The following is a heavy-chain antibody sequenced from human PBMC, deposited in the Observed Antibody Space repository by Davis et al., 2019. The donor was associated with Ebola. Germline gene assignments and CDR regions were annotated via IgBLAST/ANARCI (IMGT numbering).Heavy chain of an antibody. CDR3: ARPRGSRNAFDI. V-gene: IGHV3-7*01. J-gene: IGHJ3*02. D-gene: IGHD1-14*01. CDR2: IKEDGSEK. CDR1: GFIFSSYV. Sequence: GGSLRLSCAAPGFIFSSYVMSWVRQAPGKGLEWVANIKEDGSEKYYVDSVKGRFTVSRDNAKNSLYLQLNSLRSEDTAVYYCARPRGSRNAFDIWGQGTMVTVSS.